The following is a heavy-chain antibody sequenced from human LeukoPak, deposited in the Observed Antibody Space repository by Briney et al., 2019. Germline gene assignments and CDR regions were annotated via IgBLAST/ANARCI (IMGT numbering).Heavy chain of an antibody. CDR1: GFTFSSYA. CDR3: ARDTRYYFDC. J-gene: IGHJ4*02. V-gene: IGHV3-30-3*01. D-gene: IGHD1-1*01. CDR2: ISYDGSNK. Sequence: GGSLRLSCAASGFTFSSYAMHWVRQAPGKGLEWVAVISYDGSNKYYADSVKGRFTISRDNSKNTLYLQMNSLRAEDTAVYYCARDTRYYFDCWGQGTLVTVSS.